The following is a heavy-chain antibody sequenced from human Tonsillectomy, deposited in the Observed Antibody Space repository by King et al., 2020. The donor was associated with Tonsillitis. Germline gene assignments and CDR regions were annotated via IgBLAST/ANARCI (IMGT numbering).Heavy chain of an antibody. Sequence: VQLVESGGGLVQPGRSLRLSCAASGFTFHDYAMHWVRQAPGKGLEWVSVISWNSGSIGYADSVKGRFTISRDNAKNSLYLQMNSLRAEDTALYYCAKDMGVGGTGDAFDIWGQGTMVTVPS. CDR1: GFTFHDYA. CDR3: AKDMGVGGTGDAFDI. D-gene: IGHD1-26*01. CDR2: ISWNSGSI. J-gene: IGHJ3*02. V-gene: IGHV3-9*01.